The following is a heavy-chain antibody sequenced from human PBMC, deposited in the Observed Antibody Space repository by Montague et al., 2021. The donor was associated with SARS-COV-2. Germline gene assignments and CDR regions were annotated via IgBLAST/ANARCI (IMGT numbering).Heavy chain of an antibody. CDR1: GDSVWSNTAA. J-gene: IGHJ4*02. CDR3: VRDTGSAQAGFDA. Sequence: CAISGDSVWSNTAAWNWIRQSPSGGLEWLGRTNYRSKWTSDYATSVEGRISNDPGTSKNQFFLHLRSVTPEDTGVYYCVRDTGSAQAGFDAWGQGTLVTVSS. D-gene: IGHD4-17*01. V-gene: IGHV6-1*01. CDR2: TNYRSKWTS.